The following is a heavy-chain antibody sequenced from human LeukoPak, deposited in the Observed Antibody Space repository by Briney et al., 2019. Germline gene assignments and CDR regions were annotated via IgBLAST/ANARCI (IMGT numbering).Heavy chain of an antibody. CDR3: ARDWSGWGNYYFDY. CDR1: GFTFSSYA. J-gene: IGHJ4*02. D-gene: IGHD3-3*01. V-gene: IGHV3-30*04. Sequence: PGGSLRLSCAASGFTFSSYAKHWVRQAPGKGLGWVAIISYDGSDKYYADSVKGRFTISRDNSKNTLYVQMNSLRAEDTAIYYCARDWSGWGNYYFDYWGQGTLVTVSS. CDR2: ISYDGSDK.